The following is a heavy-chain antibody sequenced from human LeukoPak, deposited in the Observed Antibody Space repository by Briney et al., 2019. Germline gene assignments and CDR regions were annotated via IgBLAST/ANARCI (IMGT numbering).Heavy chain of an antibody. CDR2: IYTSGST. Sequence: SEALSLTCTVSGGSISSCYWSWIRQPPGKGLGWMGCIYTSGSTNYNPSLKSRVTISVDTSKNQFSLKLSSVTAADTAVYYCARCMGATRGAFDICGQGTMVTVSS. D-gene: IGHD2-8*01. CDR1: GGSISSCY. CDR3: ARCMGATRGAFDI. J-gene: IGHJ3*02. V-gene: IGHV4-4*09.